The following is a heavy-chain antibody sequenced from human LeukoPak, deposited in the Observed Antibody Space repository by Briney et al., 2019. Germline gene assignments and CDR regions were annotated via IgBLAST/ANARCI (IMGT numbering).Heavy chain of an antibody. J-gene: IGHJ4*02. V-gene: IGHV3-23*01. Sequence: GGSLRLSCAASGFTFSSHAMSWVRQAPGKGLEWVSAISSGGGSAYYADSVKGRFTISRDNSKNTLYLQMNSLRAEDMAVYYCAKEPYSGSQLLDYWGQGTLVTVSS. CDR1: GFTFSSHA. D-gene: IGHD1-26*01. CDR3: AKEPYSGSQLLDY. CDR2: ISSGGGSA.